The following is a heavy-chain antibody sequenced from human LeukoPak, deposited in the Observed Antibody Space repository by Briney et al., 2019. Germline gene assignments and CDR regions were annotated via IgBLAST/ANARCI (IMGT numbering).Heavy chain of an antibody. CDR1: GYTFTSYG. CDR2: ISAYNGNT. D-gene: IGHD6-19*01. J-gene: IGHJ6*02. CDR3: ARDLGIAVAGTSVWYYYYYGMDV. Sequence: GASVKVSCKASGYTFTSYGISWVRQAPGQGLEWMGWISAYNGNTNYAQKLQGRVTMTTDTSTSTAYMELRSLRSDDTAVYYCARDLGIAVAGTSVWYYYYYGMDVWGQGTTVTVSS. V-gene: IGHV1-18*01.